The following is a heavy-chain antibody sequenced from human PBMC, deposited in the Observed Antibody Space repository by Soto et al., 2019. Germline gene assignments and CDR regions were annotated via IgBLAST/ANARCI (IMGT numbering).Heavy chain of an antibody. CDR3: ARGGGGGLFEH. Sequence: TGGSLRLSCATSACPSSDWYMRWIRQDQARGLEWLSHFRLKSTYSNYADSVKGRFTISRDHSKSSLFLQMNSLGVEDTAVYYCARGGGGGLFEHWGQGVLVTVSS. CDR2: FRLKSTYS. D-gene: IGHD2-21*01. J-gene: IGHJ4*02. V-gene: IGHV3-11*06. CDR1: ACPSSDWY.